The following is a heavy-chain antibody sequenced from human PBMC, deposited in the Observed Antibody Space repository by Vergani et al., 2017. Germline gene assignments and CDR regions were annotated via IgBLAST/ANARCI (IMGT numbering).Heavy chain of an antibody. J-gene: IGHJ4*02. Sequence: QAQLGQSDSEVKKPGDSVSLSCKTSGYTFVNHPITWVRQAPGQGLEWMGWISPYNHKTLYSQKVQGRVTMISDNSSSTVFLELRRLTSDDTAIYYCARSQMATNDFDLWGRGTLVTVSS. D-gene: IGHD5-24*01. V-gene: IGHV1-18*04. CDR2: ISPYNHKT. CDR3: ARSQMATNDFDL. CDR1: GYTFVNHP.